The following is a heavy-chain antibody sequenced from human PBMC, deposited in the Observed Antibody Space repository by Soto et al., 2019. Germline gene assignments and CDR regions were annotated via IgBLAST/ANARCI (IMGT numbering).Heavy chain of an antibody. J-gene: IGHJ4*02. Sequence: GASVRVSCKASGFTFTSSAVQWVRQARGQRLEWIGWIVVGSGNTNHAQKFQERVTITRDMSTSTAYMELSSLRSEDTAVYYCAAGLYYDFWSGYGETHYFDYWGQGTLVTSPQ. CDR3: AAGLYYDFWSGYGETHYFDY. CDR2: IVVGSGNT. CDR1: GFTFTSSA. D-gene: IGHD3-3*01. V-gene: IGHV1-58*01.